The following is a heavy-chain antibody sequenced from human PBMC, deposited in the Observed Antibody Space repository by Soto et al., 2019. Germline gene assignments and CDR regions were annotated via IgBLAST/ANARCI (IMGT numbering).Heavy chain of an antibody. CDR1: GYTLNNYD. Sequence: ASVKVSCKASGYTLNNYDIHWVRQAPGHGLEWMGWMNPNSGNTGYAQNFRGRVTMTQNTAIGTAYMELSSLRSDDTATYYCTRAYGAETFDFWGQGTRGTVSS. J-gene: IGHJ5*01. V-gene: IGHV1-8*02. D-gene: IGHD3-10*01. CDR2: MNPNSGNT. CDR3: TRAYGAETFDF.